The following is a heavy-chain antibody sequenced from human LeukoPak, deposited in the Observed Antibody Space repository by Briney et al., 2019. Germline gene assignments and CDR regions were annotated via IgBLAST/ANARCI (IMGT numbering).Heavy chain of an antibody. CDR1: GFTFSSYG. Sequence: GGSLRLSCAASGFTFSSYGMHWVRQAPGKGLEWVAVISYDGSNKYYADSVKGRFTISRDNSKNTLYLQMNSLRAEDTAVYYCAKDKSVIYFDYWGQGTLVTVSS. V-gene: IGHV3-30*18. CDR3: AKDKSVIYFDY. CDR2: ISYDGSNK. J-gene: IGHJ4*02. D-gene: IGHD4-11*01.